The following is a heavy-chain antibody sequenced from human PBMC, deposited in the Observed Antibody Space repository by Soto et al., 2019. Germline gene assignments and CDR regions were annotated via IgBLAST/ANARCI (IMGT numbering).Heavy chain of an antibody. CDR3: ARDLRYFDWLTVSLDWFDP. D-gene: IGHD3-9*01. J-gene: IGHJ5*02. V-gene: IGHV1-18*01. Sequence: ASVKVSCKASGYTFTSYGISWVRQAPGQGLEWMGWISAYNGNTNYAQKLQARVTMTTDTSTSTAYMELRSLRSDDTAVYYCARDLRYFDWLTVSLDWFDPWGQGTLVTVSS. CDR1: GYTFTSYG. CDR2: ISAYNGNT.